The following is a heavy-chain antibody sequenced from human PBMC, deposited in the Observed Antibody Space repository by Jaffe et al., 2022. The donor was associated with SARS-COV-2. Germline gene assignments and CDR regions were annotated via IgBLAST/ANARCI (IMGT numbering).Heavy chain of an antibody. CDR2: IYYSGST. Sequence: QLQLQESGPGLVKPSETLSLTCTVSGGSISSSSYYWGWIRQPPGKGLEWIGSIYYSGSTYYNPSLKSRVTISVDTSKNQFSLKLSSVTAADTAVYYCARLRDRAHGYSGYWGQGTLVTVSS. V-gene: IGHV4-39*01. D-gene: IGHD3-10*01. CDR1: GGSISSSSYY. CDR3: ARLRDRAHGYSGY. J-gene: IGHJ4*02.